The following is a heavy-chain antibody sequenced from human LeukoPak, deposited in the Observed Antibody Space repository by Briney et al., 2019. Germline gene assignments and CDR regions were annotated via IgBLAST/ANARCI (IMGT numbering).Heavy chain of an antibody. Sequence: PGGSLRLSCAASGFAFSTYWMTWVRQAPGKGLEWVANIKPDGSDRYYVDSVKGRFTISRDNAKNSLYLQMNGLRAEDTAVYYCARAITFSGSPWANDHWGPGTLVTVSS. CDR1: GFAFSTYW. D-gene: IGHD6-13*01. J-gene: IGHJ4*02. CDR3: ARAITFSGSPWANDH. CDR2: IKPDGSDR. V-gene: IGHV3-7*01.